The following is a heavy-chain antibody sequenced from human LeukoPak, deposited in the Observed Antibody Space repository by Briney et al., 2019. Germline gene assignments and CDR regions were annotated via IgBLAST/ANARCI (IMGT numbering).Heavy chain of an antibody. Sequence: ASVKVSCKASGYTFTGKYMHWVRQAPGQGLEWMGWINPNNGGANYAQRFQGRVTMTRDTSISTVYMEMSKLRFDDTAVYYCARQKELGINDYWGQGTQVTVSS. D-gene: IGHD7-27*01. V-gene: IGHV1-2*02. J-gene: IGHJ4*02. CDR2: INPNNGGA. CDR3: ARQKELGINDY. CDR1: GYTFTGKY.